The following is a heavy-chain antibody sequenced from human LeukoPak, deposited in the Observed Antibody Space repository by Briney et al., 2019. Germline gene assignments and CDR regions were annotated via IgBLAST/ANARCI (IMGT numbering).Heavy chain of an antibody. D-gene: IGHD5-18*01. J-gene: IGHJ4*02. CDR3: ARDLSKGYLDYFDF. V-gene: IGHV4-4*07. CDR2: IYSSGTT. CDR1: GASISDFY. Sequence: SETLSLTCTVSGASISDFYCTWIRQPAGKGLEWIGRIYSSGTTNNNPSLKSRVTMSVDMSKNQFSLQLSSVTAADTAVYYCARDLSKGYLDYFDFWGQEALVTVSS.